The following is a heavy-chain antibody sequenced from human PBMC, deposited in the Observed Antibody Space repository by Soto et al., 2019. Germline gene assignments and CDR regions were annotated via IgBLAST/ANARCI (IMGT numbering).Heavy chain of an antibody. J-gene: IGHJ4*02. D-gene: IGHD3-10*01. CDR3: ATSYGSGSYVFDY. CDR2: IWYDGSNK. V-gene: IGHV3-33*01. CDR1: GFTFSSYG. Sequence: GGSLRLSCAASGFTFSSYGMHWVRQAPGKGLEWVAVIWYDGSNKYYADSVKGRFTISRDNSKNTLYLQMNSLRAEDTAVYYCATSYGSGSYVFDYWGQGTLVTVSS.